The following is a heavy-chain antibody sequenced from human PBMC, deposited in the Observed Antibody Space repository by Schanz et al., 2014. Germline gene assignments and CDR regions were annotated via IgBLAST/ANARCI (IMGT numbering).Heavy chain of an antibody. Sequence: EVQLVESGGGLVQPGGSLRLSCAASGFTFSSYWMHWVRQVPGKGLVWVSRIKSDRSSTSYADSVKGRFTISRDNAKNTLYLQMNSLRAEDTAVYYCVREGSTTPVAGLRSFDWLGRFDYWGQGALVTVSS. CDR1: GFTFSSYW. CDR2: IKSDRSST. CDR3: VREGSTTPVAGLRSFDWLGRFDY. V-gene: IGHV3-74*01. D-gene: IGHD3-9*01. J-gene: IGHJ4*02.